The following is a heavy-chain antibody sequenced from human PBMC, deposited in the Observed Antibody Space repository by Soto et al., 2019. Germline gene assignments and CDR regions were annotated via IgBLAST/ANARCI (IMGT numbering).Heavy chain of an antibody. J-gene: IGHJ5*02. CDR1: GFIFSSYA. CDR3: TRADPTVTLSVFDP. V-gene: IGHV3-30-3*01. CDR2: ISFDGSSE. D-gene: IGHD4-17*01. Sequence: QVQLVESGGGVVQPGRSLRLSCAASGFIFSSYAMLWVRQAPGKGLEWVAVISFDGSSEYYADSVKGRFTISRDNSKNTLYLQMNSLSAEDSAVYYCTRADPTVTLSVFDPWGQGTLVTVSS.